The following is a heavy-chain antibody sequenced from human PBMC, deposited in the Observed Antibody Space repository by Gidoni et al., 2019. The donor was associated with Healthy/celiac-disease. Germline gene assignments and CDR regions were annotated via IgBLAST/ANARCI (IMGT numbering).Heavy chain of an antibody. D-gene: IGHD2-8*01. V-gene: IGHV4-34*01. Sequence: QVQLQQWGAGLLKPSPTLSLPCSVYGGPFSGYYWSWIRHPPGEGLEWIREINHSGSPNYNPSLKSRVTISVDTSKNQFSLKLSSVTAADTAVYYCAMGVRDYYMDVWGKGTTVTVSS. J-gene: IGHJ6*03. CDR1: GGPFSGYY. CDR2: INHSGSP. CDR3: AMGVRDYYMDV.